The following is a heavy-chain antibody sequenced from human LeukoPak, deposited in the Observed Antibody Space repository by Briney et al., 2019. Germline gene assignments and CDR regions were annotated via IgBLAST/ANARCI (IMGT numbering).Heavy chain of an antibody. CDR2: ISSSSSYI. CDR3: ARDIAACPLVFDY. D-gene: IGHD6-6*01. J-gene: IGHJ4*02. V-gene: IGHV3-21*01. Sequence: GGSLRLSCAASGFTFSSYSMNWVRQTPGKGLEWVSSISSSSSYIYYADSVKGRFTISRDNAKNSLYLQMNSLRAEDTAVYYCARDIAACPLVFDYWGQGTLVTVSS. CDR1: GFTFSSYS.